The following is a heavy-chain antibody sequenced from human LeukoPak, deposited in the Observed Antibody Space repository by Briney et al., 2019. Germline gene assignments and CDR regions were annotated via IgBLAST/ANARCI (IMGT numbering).Heavy chain of an antibody. V-gene: IGHV4-34*01. D-gene: IGHD3-10*01. CDR3: ARIYASGSFDWYFDV. J-gene: IGHJ2*01. Sequence: SETLSLTCAVYGGSFSGYYWSWIRQPPGKGLEWIGEINHSGSTNYNPSLKSRVTISVDTSKNQFSLKVSSVTAADTAVYYCARIYASGSFDWYFDVWGRGSLVTVSS. CDR1: GGSFSGYY. CDR2: INHSGST.